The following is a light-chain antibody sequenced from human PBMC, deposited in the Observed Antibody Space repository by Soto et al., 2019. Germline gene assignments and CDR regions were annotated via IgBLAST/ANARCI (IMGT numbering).Light chain of an antibody. CDR3: QQRSNWPPIT. CDR1: QSVSSNY. Sequence: EIVLPQSPGTLSLSPGERATLSCRARQSVSSNYLAWYQQKPGQAPRLLIYGASSRATGIPDRFSGSGSGTDFTLTISRLEPEDFAVYYCQQRSNWPPITFGQGTRLEIK. CDR2: GAS. J-gene: IGKJ5*01. V-gene: IGKV3D-20*02.